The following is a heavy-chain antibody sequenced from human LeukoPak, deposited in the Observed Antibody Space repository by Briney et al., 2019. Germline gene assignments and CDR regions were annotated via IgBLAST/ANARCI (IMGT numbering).Heavy chain of an antibody. Sequence: GRSLRLSCAASGFTFSSYGMHWVRQAPGKGLEWVAVIWYDGSNKYYADSVKGRFTISRDNSKNTLYLQMNSLRAEDTAVYYCARDRGRGYSYGFGYWGQGTLVTVSS. CDR2: IWYDGSNK. CDR1: GFTFSSYG. D-gene: IGHD5-18*01. V-gene: IGHV3-33*01. CDR3: ARDRGRGYSYGFGY. J-gene: IGHJ4*02.